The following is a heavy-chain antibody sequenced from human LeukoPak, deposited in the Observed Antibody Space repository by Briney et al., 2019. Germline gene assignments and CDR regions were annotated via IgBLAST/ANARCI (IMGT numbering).Heavy chain of an antibody. CDR3: ARLGVRVVPAAVFDY. CDR2: INHSGST. J-gene: IGHJ4*02. CDR1: GGSFSGYY. D-gene: IGHD2-2*01. V-gene: IGHV4-34*01. Sequence: SETLSLTCAVYGGSFSGYYWSWIRQPPGKGLEWIGEINHSGSTNYNPSLKSRVTISVDTSKNQFSLKLSSVTAADTAVYYCARLGVRVVPAAVFDYWGQGTLVTVTS.